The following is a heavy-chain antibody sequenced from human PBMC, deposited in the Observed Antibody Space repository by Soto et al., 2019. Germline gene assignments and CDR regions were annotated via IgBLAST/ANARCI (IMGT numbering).Heavy chain of an antibody. Sequence: SETLSLTCAVSGGPISSGGYSWSWIRQPPGKGLEWIGYIYHSGSTYYNPSLKSRVTISVDRSKNQFSLKVSSVTAADTAVYYCARIPSPWGQATLVTVSS. CDR3: ARIPSP. D-gene: IGHD2-21*01. CDR1: GGPISSGGYS. J-gene: IGHJ5*02. V-gene: IGHV4-30-2*01. CDR2: IYHSGST.